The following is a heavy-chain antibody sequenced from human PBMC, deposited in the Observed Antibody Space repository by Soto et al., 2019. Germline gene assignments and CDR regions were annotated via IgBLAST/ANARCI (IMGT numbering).Heavy chain of an antibody. CDR2: IYYSGST. Sequence: PSETLSLTCTVSGGSISSYYWSWIRQPPGKGLEWIGYIYYSGSTNYNPSLKSRVTISVDTSKNQFSLKLSSVTAADTAVYYCAIAQYDSSGYIDYWGQGTLVTVFS. CDR1: GGSISSYY. CDR3: AIAQYDSSGYIDY. D-gene: IGHD3-22*01. V-gene: IGHV4-59*12. J-gene: IGHJ4*02.